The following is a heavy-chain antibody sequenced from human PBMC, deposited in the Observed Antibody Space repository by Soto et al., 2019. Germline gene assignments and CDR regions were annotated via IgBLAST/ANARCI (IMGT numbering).Heavy chain of an antibody. D-gene: IGHD4-4*01. V-gene: IGHV1-18*01. Sequence: GASVKVSCKASGYTFTSYGITWVRQAPGQGLEWMGWISAYNGNTKYVQKLQGRVTMTTDTSTNTGYMELRSLRFDDTAVYYCARDLPQYTFYFDNWGQGTLVTVSS. CDR3: ARDLPQYTFYFDN. CDR2: ISAYNGNT. CDR1: GYTFTSYG. J-gene: IGHJ4*02.